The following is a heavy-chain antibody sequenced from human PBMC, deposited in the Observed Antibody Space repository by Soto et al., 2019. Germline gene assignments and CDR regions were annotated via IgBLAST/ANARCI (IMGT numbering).Heavy chain of an antibody. J-gene: IGHJ6*02. Sequence: GGSLRLSCAASGFTVSSNYMTWVRQAPGKGLEWVSVIYSGGRTYYADSVKGRFTISRDNSKNTLYLRMNSLRAEDTAVYYCARDPRLDPYYYYAMDVWGQGTTVTVSS. CDR3: ARDPRLDPYYYYAMDV. CDR2: IYSGGRT. D-gene: IGHD1-1*01. V-gene: IGHV3-53*01. CDR1: GFTVSSNY.